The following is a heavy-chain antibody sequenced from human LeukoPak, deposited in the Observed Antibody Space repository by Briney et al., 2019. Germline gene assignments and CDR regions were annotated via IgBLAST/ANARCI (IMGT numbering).Heavy chain of an antibody. CDR3: AREGTAGTNLNWFDP. CDR2: ISYSGST. CDR1: GGSISSYY. Sequence: SETLSLTCTVSGGSISSYYWSWIRQPPGKGLEWIGYISYSGSTNFNPSLKSRVTISVDTSKNQFSLKLSSVTAADTAVYYCAREGTAGTNLNWFDPWGQGTLVSVSS. V-gene: IGHV4-59*01. J-gene: IGHJ5*02. D-gene: IGHD1-1*01.